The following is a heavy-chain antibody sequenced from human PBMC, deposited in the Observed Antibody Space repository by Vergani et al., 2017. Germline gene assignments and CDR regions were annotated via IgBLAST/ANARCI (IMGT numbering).Heavy chain of an antibody. J-gene: IGHJ6*04. CDR3: AKEVGYCSGGSCRYYYGMDV. V-gene: IGHV3-23*04. CDR2: ISGSGGST. Sequence: VQLVESGGGVVQPGRSLRLSCAASGFTFSSYAMSWVRQAPGKGLEWVSAISGSGGSTYYADSVKGRFTISRDNSKNSLYLQMNSLRAEDTALYYCAKEVGYCSGGSCRYYYGMDVWGKGTTVTVSS. D-gene: IGHD2-15*01. CDR1: GFTFSSYA.